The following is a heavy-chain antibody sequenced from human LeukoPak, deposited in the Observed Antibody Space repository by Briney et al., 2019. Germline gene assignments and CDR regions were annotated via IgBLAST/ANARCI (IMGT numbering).Heavy chain of an antibody. D-gene: IGHD3-22*01. CDR3: AREMPGDSSGYYINTFDY. V-gene: IGHV1-69*04. CDR2: IIPILGIA. J-gene: IGHJ4*02. CDR1: GGTFSSYA. Sequence: SVKVSCKASGGTFSSYAISWVRQAPGQGLEWMGGIIPILGIANYAQKFQGRVTITADKSTSTAYMELSSLRSEDTAVYYCAREMPGDSSGYYINTFDYWGQGTLVTVYS.